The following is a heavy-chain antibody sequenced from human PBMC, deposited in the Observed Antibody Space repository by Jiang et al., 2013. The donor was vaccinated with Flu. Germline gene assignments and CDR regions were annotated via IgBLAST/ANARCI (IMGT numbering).Heavy chain of an antibody. V-gene: IGHV1-2*02. D-gene: IGHD2-2*01. CDR2: INPNSGGT. J-gene: IGHJ5*02. Sequence: VKKPGASVKVSCKASGYTFTGYYMHWVRQAPGQGLEWMGWINPNSGGTNYAQKFQGRVTMTRDTSISTAYMELSRLRSDDTAVYYCARVPTIVVVPAAISWFDPWGQGTLVTV. CDR3: ARVPTIVVVPAAISWFDP. CDR1: GYTFTGYY.